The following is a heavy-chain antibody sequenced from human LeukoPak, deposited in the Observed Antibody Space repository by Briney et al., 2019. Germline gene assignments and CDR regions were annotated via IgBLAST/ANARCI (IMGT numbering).Heavy chain of an antibody. CDR2: ISGSGGST. D-gene: IGHD3-22*01. CDR1: GFTFSNYG. CDR3: AKEKKGTNYYDSSGYRYFDY. Sequence: GRSLRLSCAASGFTFSNYGMHWVRQAPGKGLEWVSAISGSGGSTYYADSVKGRFTISRDNSKNTLYLQMNSLRAEDTAVYYCAKEKKGTNYYDSSGYRYFDYWGQGTLVTVSS. J-gene: IGHJ4*02. V-gene: IGHV3-23*01.